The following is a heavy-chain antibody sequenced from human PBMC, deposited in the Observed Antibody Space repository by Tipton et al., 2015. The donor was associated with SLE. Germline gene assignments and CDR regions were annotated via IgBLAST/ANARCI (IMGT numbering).Heavy chain of an antibody. D-gene: IGHD6-13*01. CDR2: IKQDGSEK. Sequence: SLRLSCAASGFTFSDYEMNWVRQAPGKGLEWVANIKQDGSEKYYVDSVKGRFTISRDNAKNSLYLQMNSLRAEDTAVYYCAWILAAAGTGGYWGQGTLVTVSS. CDR3: AWILAAAGTGGY. CDR1: GFTFSDYE. V-gene: IGHV3-7*01. J-gene: IGHJ4*02.